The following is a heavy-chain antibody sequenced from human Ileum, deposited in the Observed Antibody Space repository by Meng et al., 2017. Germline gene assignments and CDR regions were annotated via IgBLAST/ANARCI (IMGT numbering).Heavy chain of an antibody. Sequence: QVQLQESGPGLVKPSQTLSLTCTVSGGSISSGGYYWSWIRQSPGKGLEWIGQIDHLGIAYYKPSLKSRVTMSIDQSKSQFSLRLTSVSAADTAVYYCARHGGYYQDFWGQGTLVTVSS. D-gene: IGHD4-23*01. CDR1: GGSISSGGYY. CDR2: IDHLGIA. CDR3: ARHGGYYQDF. J-gene: IGHJ4*02. V-gene: IGHV4-31*03.